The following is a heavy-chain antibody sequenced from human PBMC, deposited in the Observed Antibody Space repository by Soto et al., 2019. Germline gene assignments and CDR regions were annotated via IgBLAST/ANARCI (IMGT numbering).Heavy chain of an antibody. J-gene: IGHJ4*02. CDR2: ISAHNGNT. D-gene: IGHD1-1*01. CDR1: GYGFTTYG. Sequence: QVHLVQSGAEVKKPGASVKVSCKGSGYGFTTYGITWVRQAPGQGLEWMAWISAHNGNTNYAQKLQGRVTVTRDTSTSTAYMERRSLRSVDTAVYSCARGRYGDYWGQGALVTVSS. V-gene: IGHV1-18*01. CDR3: ARGRYGDY.